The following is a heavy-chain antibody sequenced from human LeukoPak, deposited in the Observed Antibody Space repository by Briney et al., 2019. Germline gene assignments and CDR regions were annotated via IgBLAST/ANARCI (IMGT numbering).Heavy chain of an antibody. D-gene: IGHD2-15*01. CDR3: ARGYCSGGSCYLYYFDY. J-gene: IGHJ4*02. CDR2: MTPNGGNT. CDR1: GYTFTSYD. Sequence: ASVKVSCKASGYTFTSYDINWVRQATGQGLEWMGWMTPNGGNTGYAQKFQGRVTKTRNTSISTAYMELSSLRSEDTAVYYCARGYCSGGSCYLYYFDYWGQGTLVTVSS. V-gene: IGHV1-8*01.